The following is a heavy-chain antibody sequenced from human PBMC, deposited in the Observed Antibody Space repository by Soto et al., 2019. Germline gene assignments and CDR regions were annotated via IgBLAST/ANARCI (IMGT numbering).Heavy chain of an antibody. Sequence: QVQLEQSGPEVKNPGSSVKVSCKAFGGTINSNAISWLRQAPGQGPEWMGGIIPMFGTPNYEPKFQGSVKQTADESTSTVSMDLSSLKSEDTAVYYCEREDGSYSSLPFDYWGQGTLVTVSS. CDR3: EREDGSYSSLPFDY. D-gene: IGHD1-26*01. CDR1: GGTINSNA. J-gene: IGHJ4*02. V-gene: IGHV1-69*01. CDR2: IIPMFGTP.